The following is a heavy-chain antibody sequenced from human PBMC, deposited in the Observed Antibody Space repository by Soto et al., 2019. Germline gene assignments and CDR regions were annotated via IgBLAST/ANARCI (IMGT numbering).Heavy chain of an antibody. CDR3: AGLPMPGGLCGF. D-gene: IGHD2-2*01. J-gene: IGHJ4*02. CDR2: LNSDGSTT. V-gene: IGHV3-74*03. Sequence: EVQLVESGGGLVQPGGSLRLSCAASGFTFSSSCMHWVRQVPGKGLVWVSRLNSDGSTTQYADSVRGRFTISSDNAENTRFLEVNSLTIEDTAVYVCAGLPMPGGLCGFWGQGTLVTVSS. CDR1: GFTFSSSC.